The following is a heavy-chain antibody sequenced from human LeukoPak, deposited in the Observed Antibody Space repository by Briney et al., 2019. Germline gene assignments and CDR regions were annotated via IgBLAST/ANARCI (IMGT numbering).Heavy chain of an antibody. CDR3: ARVPYFDWLEWGWFDP. V-gene: IGHV6-1*01. CDR1: GDSVSSNSVA. CDR2: TYYRCKWYD. Sequence: SQTLSLTCDISGDSVSSNSVAWNWIRQSPSRGLEWLGRTYYRCKWYDDYAVSVKTRITINPDTSKNQFSLQLNSVTPEDTAVYYCARVPYFDWLEWGWFDPWGQGTLVTVSS. J-gene: IGHJ5*02. D-gene: IGHD3-9*01.